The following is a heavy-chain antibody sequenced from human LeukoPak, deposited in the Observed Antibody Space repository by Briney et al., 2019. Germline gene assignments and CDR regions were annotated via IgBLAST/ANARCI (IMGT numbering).Heavy chain of an antibody. CDR2: ISGSGGST. J-gene: IGHJ3*02. CDR3: ARDNSNIDAFDI. CDR1: GFTFSSYA. D-gene: IGHD4-11*01. Sequence: EGSLRLSCAASGFTFSSYAMNWVRQAPGKGLEWVSAISGSGGSTYYADSVKGRFTISRDNSKNTLYLQMNSPRAEDTAVYYCARDNSNIDAFDIWGQGTMVTVSS. V-gene: IGHV3-23*01.